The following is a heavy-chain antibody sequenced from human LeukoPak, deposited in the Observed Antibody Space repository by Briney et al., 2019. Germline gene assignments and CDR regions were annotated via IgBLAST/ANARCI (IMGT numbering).Heavy chain of an antibody. CDR3: AKVRRDGYYFDY. CDR2: ISGSGGST. J-gene: IGHJ4*02. CDR1: GFTFSSYA. D-gene: IGHD5-24*01. V-gene: IGHV3-23*01. Sequence: GRSLRLSCAASGFTFSSYAMSWVRQAPGKGLEWVSAISGSGGSTYYADSVKGRFTISRDNSKNTLYLQMNSLRAEDTAVYFCAKVRRDGYYFDYWGQGTLVTVSS.